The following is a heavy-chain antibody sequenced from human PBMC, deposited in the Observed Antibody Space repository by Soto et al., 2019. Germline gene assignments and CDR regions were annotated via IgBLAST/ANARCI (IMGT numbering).Heavy chain of an antibody. D-gene: IGHD2-15*01. V-gene: IGHV4-39*07. CDR2: IYYSGST. J-gene: IGHJ3*02. CDR1: GGSISSSSYY. Sequence: SETLSLTCTVSGGSISSSSYYWGWIRQPPGKGLEWIGSIYYSGSTYYNPSLKSRVTISVDTSKNQFSLKLSSVTAADTAVYYCASGRGYCSGGSCYSTHAFDIWGQGTRVTVSS. CDR3: ASGRGYCSGGSCYSTHAFDI.